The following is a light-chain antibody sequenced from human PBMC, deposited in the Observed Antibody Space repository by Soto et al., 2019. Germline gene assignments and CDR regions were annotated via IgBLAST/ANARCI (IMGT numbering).Light chain of an antibody. CDR3: QQYHSYPWT. V-gene: IGKV1-5*01. J-gene: IGKJ1*01. CDR2: DAS. Sequence: DIQMTQSPSTLSASVGDSVTITCRASERISSWLAWYQQKPGKVPKLLIYDASTLESGVPSRFSGSGFGTEFTLTINTLQAADFATYYCQQYHSYPWTFGQGTKV. CDR1: ERISSW.